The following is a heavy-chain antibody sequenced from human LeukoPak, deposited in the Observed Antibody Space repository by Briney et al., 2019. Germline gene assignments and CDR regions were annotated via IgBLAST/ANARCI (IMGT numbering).Heavy chain of an antibody. V-gene: IGHV1-2*02. CDR2: INPNSGGT. Sequence: VKVSCKASGYTFNGYYMHWVRQAPGQGLEWMGWINPNSGGTNYAQKFQGRVTMTRDTSISTAYMELSRLRSDDTAVYYCARGMEPYYYMDVWGKGTTVTVSS. CDR1: GYTFNGYY. D-gene: IGHD1-26*01. J-gene: IGHJ6*03. CDR3: ARGMEPYYYMDV.